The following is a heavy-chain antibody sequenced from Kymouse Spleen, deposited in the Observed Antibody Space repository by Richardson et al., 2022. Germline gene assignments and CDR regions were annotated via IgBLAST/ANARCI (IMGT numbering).Heavy chain of an antibody. D-gene: IGHD2-2*02. Sequence: QVQLVESGGGVVQPGRSLRLSCAASGFTFSSYGMHWVRQAPGKGLEWVAVISYDGSNKYYADSVKGRFTISRDNSKNTLYLQMNSLRAEDTAVYYCASGGPVVPAAMRYYYYGMDVWGQGTTVTVSS. J-gene: IGHJ6*02. CDR3: ASGGPVVPAAMRYYYYGMDV. CDR2: ISYDGSNK. V-gene: IGHV3-30*18. CDR1: GFTFSSYG.